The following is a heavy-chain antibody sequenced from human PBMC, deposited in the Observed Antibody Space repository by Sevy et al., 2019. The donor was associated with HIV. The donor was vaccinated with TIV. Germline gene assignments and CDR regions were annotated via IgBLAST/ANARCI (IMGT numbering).Heavy chain of an antibody. CDR3: ARWTWIKLWLSDY. CDR1: GFTFSSYW. CDR2: IKQDGSEK. Sequence: GGSLRLSCAASGFTFSSYWMSWVRQAPGKGLEWVANIKQDGSEKYYVDSVKGRFTISRDNAKNSLYLQMNSLRADDTAVYYCARWTWIKLWLSDYWGQGTLVTVSS. J-gene: IGHJ4*02. V-gene: IGHV3-7*01. D-gene: IGHD5-18*01.